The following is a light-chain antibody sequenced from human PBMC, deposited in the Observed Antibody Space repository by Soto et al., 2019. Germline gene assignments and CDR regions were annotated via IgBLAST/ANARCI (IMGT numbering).Light chain of an antibody. CDR3: AAWDDSLNGEVV. J-gene: IGLJ2*01. V-gene: IGLV1-44*01. Sequence: QSALTQPPSASGTPGQRVTISCSGSSSNIGSNSVNWYQHLPGTAPKLLIYSTNQRPSGVPDRFSGSKSDTSASLAISGLQSEDEADYYCAAWDDSLNGEVVFGGGTKLTVL. CDR1: SSNIGSNS. CDR2: STN.